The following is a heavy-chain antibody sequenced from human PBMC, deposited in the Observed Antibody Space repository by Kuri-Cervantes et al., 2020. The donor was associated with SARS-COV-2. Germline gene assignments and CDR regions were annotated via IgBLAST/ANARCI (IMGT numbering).Heavy chain of an antibody. Sequence: SETLSLTCTVSGVSLSSNSYYWGWIRQPPGKGLEWIGSIYYSGSTYYNPSLKSRLTMSVDTSKKQFSLKVSSVTAADTAVYYCARHGGIAVAGTFDYWGQGTLVTVSS. CDR3: ARHGGIAVAGTFDY. CDR2: IYYSGST. CDR1: GVSLSSNSYY. J-gene: IGHJ4*02. D-gene: IGHD6-19*01. V-gene: IGHV4-39*01.